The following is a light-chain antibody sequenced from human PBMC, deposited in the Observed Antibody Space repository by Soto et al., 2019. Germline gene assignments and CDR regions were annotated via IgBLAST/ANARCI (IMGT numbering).Light chain of an antibody. Sequence: EVVMTQSPATLSVSPGERATPSCRASQSVTSNYLAWYQQKPGQAPRLLIYGISSRATGVPDRFSGSGSGTDFTLTISRLEPEDFAVYYCQQYTDWPPFTFGGGTKVDIK. CDR3: QQYTDWPPFT. V-gene: IGKV3-20*01. CDR1: QSVTSNY. CDR2: GIS. J-gene: IGKJ4*01.